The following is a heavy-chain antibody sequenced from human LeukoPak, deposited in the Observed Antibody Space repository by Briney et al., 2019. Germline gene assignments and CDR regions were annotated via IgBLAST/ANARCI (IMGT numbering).Heavy chain of an antibody. J-gene: IGHJ4*02. V-gene: IGHV4-4*02. CDR3: ARLKNSGYDWDFDY. CDR2: IYHSGST. Sequence: SETLSPLCAVPCGFISSSNWWSWARQPPGKGLEWIGEIYHSGSTNYNPSLKSRVTISVDKSKNQFSLKLSSVTAADTAVYYCARLKNSGYDWDFDYWGQGTLVTVSS. CDR1: CGFISSSNW. D-gene: IGHD5-12*01.